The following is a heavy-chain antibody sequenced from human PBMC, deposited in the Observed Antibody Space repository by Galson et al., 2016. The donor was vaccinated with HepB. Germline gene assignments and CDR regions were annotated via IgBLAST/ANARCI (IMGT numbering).Heavy chain of an antibody. CDR2: IIPIFGTA. J-gene: IGHJ2*01. V-gene: IGHV1-69*06. D-gene: IGHD1-26*01. Sequence: SVKVSCKASEGTFSSYAISWVRQAPGQGLEWMGGIIPIFGTANYAQIFQGRVTITADKSTSTAYMELSNLRSEDTAVYYCARDLSGTYSHFDLWGRGTLVTVSS. CDR1: EGTFSSYA. CDR3: ARDLSGTYSHFDL.